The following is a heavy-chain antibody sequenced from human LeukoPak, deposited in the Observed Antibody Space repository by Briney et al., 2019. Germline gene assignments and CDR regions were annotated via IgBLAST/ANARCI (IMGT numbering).Heavy chain of an antibody. J-gene: IGHJ4*02. Sequence: GGSLRLSCAVSGFAFGSEAMSWVRQSPARGLEWVGRIKSKTDGGTTDYAAPVKGRFTISRDDSKNTLYLQMNSLKTEDTAVYYCTTDGGSMRHRGMITFGGVIATDYWGQGTLVTVSS. CDR1: GFAFGSEA. D-gene: IGHD3-16*02. CDR2: IKSKTDGGTT. V-gene: IGHV3-15*01. CDR3: TTDGGSMRHRGMITFGGVIATDY.